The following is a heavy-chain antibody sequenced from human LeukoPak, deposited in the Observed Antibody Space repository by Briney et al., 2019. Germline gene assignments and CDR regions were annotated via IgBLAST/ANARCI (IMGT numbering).Heavy chain of an antibody. Sequence: PSETLSLTCTVSGGSISSGGYYWSWIRQHPGKGLEWIGYIYYSGSTYYNPSLKSRVTISVDTSKNQFSLKLSSVTAADTAVYYCATSGYSSSWTLDPWGQGTLVTVSS. D-gene: IGHD6-13*01. CDR3: ATSGYSSSWTLDP. J-gene: IGHJ5*02. CDR1: GGSISSGGYY. CDR2: IYYSGST. V-gene: IGHV4-31*03.